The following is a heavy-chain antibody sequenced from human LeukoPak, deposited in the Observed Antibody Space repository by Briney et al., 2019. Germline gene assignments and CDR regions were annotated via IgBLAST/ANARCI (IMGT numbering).Heavy chain of an antibody. J-gene: IGHJ3*02. Sequence: SQTLSLTCTVSGGSISSGGYYWSWIRQHPGKGLEWIGYIYYSGSTYYNPSLKSRVTISVDTSKNQFSLKLSSVTAADTAVYYCARGATIFGVVLDAFDIWGQGTMVTVSS. V-gene: IGHV4-31*03. D-gene: IGHD3-3*01. CDR2: IYYSGST. CDR1: GGSISSGGYY. CDR3: ARGATIFGVVLDAFDI.